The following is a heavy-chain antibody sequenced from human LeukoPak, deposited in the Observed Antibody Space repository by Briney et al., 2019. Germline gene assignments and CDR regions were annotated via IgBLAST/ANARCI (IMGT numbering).Heavy chain of an antibody. CDR3: ARDQISWNYDILTGYSNYYFDY. Sequence: GGSLRLSCAASGFTFSSYEMNWVRQAPGKGLEWVANIKQDGSEKYYVDSVKGRFTISRDNAKNSLYLQMNSLRAEDTAVYYCARDQISWNYDILTGYSNYYFDYWGQGTLVTVSS. CDR1: GFTFSSYE. V-gene: IGHV3-7*01. J-gene: IGHJ4*02. CDR2: IKQDGSEK. D-gene: IGHD3-9*01.